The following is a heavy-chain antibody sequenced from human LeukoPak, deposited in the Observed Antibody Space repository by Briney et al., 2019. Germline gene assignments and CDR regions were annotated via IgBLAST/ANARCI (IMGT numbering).Heavy chain of an antibody. Sequence: ASAKISCKASGYTFTSYYLHWVRQAPGQGLEWMGTINLSGDRTSYAQKIQGRVTMTRDTSTSTVYMELSSLTSEDTAVYYCARDIGSGYYNSDYWGQGTLVTVSS. D-gene: IGHD5-12*01. CDR3: ARDIGSGYYNSDY. CDR2: INLSGDRT. J-gene: IGHJ4*02. CDR1: GYTFTSYY. V-gene: IGHV1-46*01.